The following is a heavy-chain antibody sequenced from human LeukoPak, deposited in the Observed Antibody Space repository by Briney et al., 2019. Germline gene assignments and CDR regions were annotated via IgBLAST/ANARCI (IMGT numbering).Heavy chain of an antibody. V-gene: IGHV1-2*02. Sequence: GASVKVSCKASGYTFTGYYMHWVRQAPGQGLEWMGWINPNSGGTIYAQYFQGRVTMTRDTSISTAYMELRSLSSDDTAVYYCARGRQLHLGELFPFAEFFQPWGQGDLVTVFS. CDR3: ARGRQLHLGELFPFAEFFQP. CDR2: INPNSGGT. CDR1: GYTFTGYY. J-gene: IGHJ1*01. D-gene: IGHD3-16*01.